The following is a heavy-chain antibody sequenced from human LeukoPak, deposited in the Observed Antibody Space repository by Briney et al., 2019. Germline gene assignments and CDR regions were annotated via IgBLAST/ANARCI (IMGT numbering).Heavy chain of an antibody. D-gene: IGHD6-19*01. J-gene: IGHJ4*02. V-gene: IGHV3-33*01. CDR2: IWYDGSNK. CDR3: ARGGSGRVWIIDY. CDR1: GFTFSSYG. Sequence: PGRSLRLSCAASGFTFSSYGMHWVRQAPGKGLEWVAVIWYDGSNKYYADSVKGRFTISRDNSKNTLYLQMNSLRAEDTAVYYCARGGSGRVWIIDYWGQGTLVTVSS.